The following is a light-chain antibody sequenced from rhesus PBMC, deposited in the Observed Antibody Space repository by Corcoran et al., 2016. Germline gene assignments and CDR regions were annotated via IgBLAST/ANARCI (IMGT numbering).Light chain of an antibody. CDR1: SDIDVAVYS. CDR2: YYSDSTK. J-gene: IGLJ1*01. Sequence: QPVLTQPTSLSASPGASARLSCTLKSDIDVAVYSIFWYQKKPGSPPRYLLFYYSDSTKGQASGVPSRFSGSKDASANAGLLLISGLQSEDEADYYCAIWHTDTYFVFGGGTRLTVL. V-gene: IGLV5-69*01. CDR3: AIWHTDTYFV.